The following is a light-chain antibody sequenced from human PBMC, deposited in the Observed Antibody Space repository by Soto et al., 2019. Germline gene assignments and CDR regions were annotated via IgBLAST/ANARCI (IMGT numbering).Light chain of an antibody. V-gene: IGLV1-40*01. CDR3: QSYDSSLCV. J-gene: IGLJ1*01. Sequence: QPVLTQPPSVSGAPGQRVTISCTGSSSNIGAGYDVHWYQQLPGTAPKLLIYGNSNRPSGVPDRFSGSKSGTSASLAITGLQAEDEADYYCQSYDSSLCVFGTGTKLTVL. CDR1: SSNIGAGYD. CDR2: GNS.